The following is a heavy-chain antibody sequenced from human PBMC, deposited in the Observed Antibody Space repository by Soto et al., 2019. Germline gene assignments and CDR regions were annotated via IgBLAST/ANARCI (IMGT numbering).Heavy chain of an antibody. CDR3: ARDSVLAYYSRHRNPYWFDP. V-gene: IGHV4-61*03. Sequence: PSETLSLTCAVSGGSVGSGSYYWSWIRQPLGKGLEWIGYIYYSGNTDYNPSLRGRASISVNKAKNHFSLRLTSVTAADTAIYYCARDSVLAYYSRHRNPYWFDPWGQGTLVTVSS. CDR1: GGSVGSGSYY. J-gene: IGHJ5*02. D-gene: IGHD3-10*01. CDR2: IYYSGNT.